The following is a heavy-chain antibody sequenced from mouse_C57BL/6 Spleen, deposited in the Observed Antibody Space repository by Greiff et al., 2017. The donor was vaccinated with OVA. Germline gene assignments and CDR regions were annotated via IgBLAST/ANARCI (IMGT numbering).Heavy chain of an antibody. J-gene: IGHJ2*01. CDR2: IDPEDGDT. Sequence: EVQLQQSGAELVRPGASVKLSCTASGFNIKDYYMHWVKQRPEQGLEWIGRIDPEDGDTEYAPKFQGKATMTADTSSNTAYLQLSSLTSEDTAVYYCTTWDSSGTYFDYGGQGTTLTVSS. CDR1: GFNIKDYY. V-gene: IGHV14-1*01. D-gene: IGHD3-2*02. CDR3: TTWDSSGTYFDY.